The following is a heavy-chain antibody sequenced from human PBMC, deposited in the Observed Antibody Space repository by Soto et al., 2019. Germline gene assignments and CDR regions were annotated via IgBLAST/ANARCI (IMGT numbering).Heavy chain of an antibody. V-gene: IGHV3-23*01. Sequence: PGGSLRLSCAATGITFSSSSMTWVRRAPGKGLEWVSSISHSGRDTFYADSVMGRFTISRDNSRNTLYLQMNSLRAEDTAMYYYAKRAVLARRFDSWGQGTLVTVSS. CDR3: AKRAVLARRFDS. J-gene: IGHJ4*02. CDR2: ISHSGRDT. CDR1: GITFSSSS. D-gene: IGHD3-3*02.